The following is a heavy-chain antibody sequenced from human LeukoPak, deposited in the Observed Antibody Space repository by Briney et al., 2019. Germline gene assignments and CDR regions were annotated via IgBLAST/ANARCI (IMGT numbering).Heavy chain of an antibody. CDR2: IYYSGST. J-gene: IGHJ4*02. CDR1: GFTFSSYA. CDR3: ARRDYYDSSGPYYFDY. D-gene: IGHD3-22*01. V-gene: IGHV4-39*01. Sequence: GSLRLSCAASGFTFSSYAMSWVRQPPGKGLEWIGSIYYSGSTYYNPSLKSRVTISVDTSKDQFSLKLSSVTAADTAVYYCARRDYYDSSGPYYFDYWGQGTLVTVSS.